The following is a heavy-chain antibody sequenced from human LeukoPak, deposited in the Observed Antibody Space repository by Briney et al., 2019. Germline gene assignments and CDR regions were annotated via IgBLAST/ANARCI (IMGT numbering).Heavy chain of an antibody. J-gene: IGHJ4*02. Sequence: GGSLRLSCAASGFTFSSYAMSWVRQAPGKGLEWVSAISGSGGSTYYADSVKGRFTISRDNSKNTLYLQMNSLRADDTAVYYCAKDWGRYSSSWYYFDYWGRGTLVTVSS. D-gene: IGHD6-13*01. CDR3: AKDWGRYSSSWYYFDY. V-gene: IGHV3-23*01. CDR2: ISGSGGST. CDR1: GFTFSSYA.